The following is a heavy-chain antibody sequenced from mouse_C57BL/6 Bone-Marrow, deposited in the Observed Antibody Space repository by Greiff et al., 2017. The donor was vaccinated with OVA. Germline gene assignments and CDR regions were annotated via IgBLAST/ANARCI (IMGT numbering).Heavy chain of an antibody. Sequence: DVKLQESGPGLVKPSQSLSLTCSVTGYSITSGYYWNWIRQFPGNKLEWMGYISYDGSNNYNPSLKNRISITRDTSKNQFFLKLNSVTTEDTATYYCARGGGGRPYFDYWGQGTTLTVSS. CDR3: ARGGGGRPYFDY. CDR2: ISYDGSN. V-gene: IGHV3-6*01. J-gene: IGHJ2*01. D-gene: IGHD6-1*01. CDR1: GYSITSGYY.